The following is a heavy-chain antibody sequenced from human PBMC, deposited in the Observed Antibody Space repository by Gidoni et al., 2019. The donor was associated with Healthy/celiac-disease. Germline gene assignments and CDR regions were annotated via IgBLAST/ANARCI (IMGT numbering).Heavy chain of an antibody. V-gene: IGHV3-30*04. J-gene: IGHJ4*02. CDR1: GFTFSSYA. D-gene: IGHD3-3*01. CDR3: AREGDPDYDFWSGYYMAVGRFDY. Sequence: QVQLVESGGGVVQPGRSLRLSCAASGFTFSSYAMPWVRQAPGKGLEWVAVISYDGSNKYYADSVKGRFTISRDNSKNTLYLQMNSLRAEDTAVYYCAREGDPDYDFWSGYYMAVGRFDYWGQGTLVTVSS. CDR2: ISYDGSNK.